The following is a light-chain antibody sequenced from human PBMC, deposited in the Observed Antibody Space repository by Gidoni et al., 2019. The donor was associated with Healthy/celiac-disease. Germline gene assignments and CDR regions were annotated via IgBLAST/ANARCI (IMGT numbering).Light chain of an antibody. Sequence: PMTQSPSSLSASVGDRVTITCRASQSISSYLNWYQQKPGKAPKLLIYAASSLQSGVPSRFSGSGSGTDFTLTISSLQPEDFATYYCQQSDSTPYAFGQGTKLEIK. CDR1: QSISSY. CDR3: QQSDSTPYA. CDR2: AAS. V-gene: IGKV1-39*01. J-gene: IGKJ2*01.